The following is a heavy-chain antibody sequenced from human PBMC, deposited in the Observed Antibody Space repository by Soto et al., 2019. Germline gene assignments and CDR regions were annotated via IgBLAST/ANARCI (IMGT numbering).Heavy chain of an antibody. V-gene: IGHV1-18*01. CDR2: ISAYNSNT. Sequence: QVQLVQSGAEVKKPGASVKVSCKASGYTFTSYGISWVRQAPGQGLEWMGRISAYNSNTNYAQKLQGRVTMTTDTSTSTAYMELRSLRSDDTAVYYCARDGHRIAAAGVGYFDYWGQGTLVTVSS. CDR1: GYTFTSYG. D-gene: IGHD6-13*01. CDR3: ARDGHRIAAAGVGYFDY. J-gene: IGHJ4*02.